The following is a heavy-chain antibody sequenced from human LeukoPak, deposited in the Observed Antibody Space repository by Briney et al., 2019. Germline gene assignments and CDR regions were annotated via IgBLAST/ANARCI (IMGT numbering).Heavy chain of an antibody. J-gene: IGHJ3*01. D-gene: IGHD3-22*01. Sequence: SGTLSFTCTASGGSISSISYSWAWIRQPPGEGLEGIGSVYYSGGTYYNPSLKSRVTISVDTSKNQFSLKLSSVTAADTAVYYCARELRYDNSDSGAFWGQGTVVTVSS. CDR2: VYYSGGT. CDR1: GGSISSISYS. V-gene: IGHV4-39*07. CDR3: ARELRYDNSDSGAF.